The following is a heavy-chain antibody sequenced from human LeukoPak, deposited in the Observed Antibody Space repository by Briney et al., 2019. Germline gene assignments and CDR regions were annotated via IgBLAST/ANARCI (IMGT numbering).Heavy chain of an antibody. V-gene: IGHV4-34*01. CDR3: AREGDQCTSTSCYGFDY. CDR1: GGSFSGYY. J-gene: IGHJ4*02. CDR2: INHSGST. Sequence: PSETLSLTCAVYGGSFSGYYWSWIRQPPGKGLEWIGEINHSGSTNYNPSLKSRVTMSLDTAKNQFSLKLSSVTAADTAVYYCAREGDQCTSTSCYGFDYWGQGTLVTVSS. D-gene: IGHD2-2*01.